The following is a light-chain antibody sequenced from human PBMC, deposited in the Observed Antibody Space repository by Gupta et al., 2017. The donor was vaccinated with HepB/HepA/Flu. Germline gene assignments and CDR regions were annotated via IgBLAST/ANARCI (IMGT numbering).Light chain of an antibody. Sequence: TVLTQSAVSLSFSPGETFTLSCRASQSVNNRYLAWYQQKPGQAPMLLIYGASSRANGIPDRFSGSGXGTXFSLAVXRLEPEDFAVYYCQHEGFSPFAFGXGTKVEIK. CDR1: QSVNNRY. CDR3: QHEGFSPFA. J-gene: IGKJ3*01. CDR2: GAS. V-gene: IGKV3-20*01.